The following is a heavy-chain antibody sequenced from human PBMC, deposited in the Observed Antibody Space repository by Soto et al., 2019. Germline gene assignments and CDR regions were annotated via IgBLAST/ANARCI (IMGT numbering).Heavy chain of an antibody. J-gene: IGHJ5*02. V-gene: IGHV4-4*02. CDR3: ARGRGYSYGLDP. CDR1: GGSISSTNW. CDR2: IYHSGST. D-gene: IGHD5-18*01. Sequence: PSETLSLTCAVSGGSISSTNWWSWVRQPPGKGLEWIGEIYHSGSTNYNPSLKSRVTISLDTSKNQFSLKLSSVTAADTAVYYCARGRGYSYGLDPWGQGTLVTVSS.